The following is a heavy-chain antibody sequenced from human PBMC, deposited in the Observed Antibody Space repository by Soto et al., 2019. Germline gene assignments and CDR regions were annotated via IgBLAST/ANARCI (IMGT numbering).Heavy chain of an antibody. CDR2: IKQDGSNK. CDR1: GITFKWNW. D-gene: IGHD1-26*01. J-gene: IGHJ3*02. CDR3: AREYNGRAFDI. Sequence: GGSLRLSCAAGITFKWNWMSWVRLAPRKGLEWVANIKQDGSNKYYVDSVKGRFTISRDNAKNSMYLEMSSLTPDDTAVYYCAREYNGRAFDIWGQGTLVTVSS. V-gene: IGHV3-7*04.